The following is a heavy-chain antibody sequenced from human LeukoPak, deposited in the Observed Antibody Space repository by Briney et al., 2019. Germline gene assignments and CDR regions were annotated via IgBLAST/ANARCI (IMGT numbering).Heavy chain of an antibody. Sequence: TSETLSLTCAVYGGSFSGYYWSWIRQPPGKGLEWIGEINHSGSTYYNPSLKSRVTISVDTSKNQFSLKLSSVTAADTAVYYCARRNEDYYYMDVWGKGTTVTIYS. D-gene: IGHD1-1*01. J-gene: IGHJ6*03. CDR3: ARRNEDYYYMDV. CDR2: INHSGST. V-gene: IGHV4-34*01. CDR1: GGSFSGYY.